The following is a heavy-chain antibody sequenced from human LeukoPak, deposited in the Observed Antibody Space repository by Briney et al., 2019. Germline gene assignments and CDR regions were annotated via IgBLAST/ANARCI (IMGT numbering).Heavy chain of an antibody. J-gene: IGHJ6*02. CDR3: ARAPLYSGGSGWSIYYFYAMDV. CDR1: GGSISSHY. V-gene: IGHV4-59*11. D-gene: IGHD6-19*01. Sequence: TPSETLSLTCTVSGGSISSHYWTWIRQSPVKGLEWIGDISNSGSTSYNPSLKSRVTISIDTSKSQFSLKLSSVTAADTAVYYCARAPLYSGGSGWSIYYFYAMDVWGQGTTVTVSS. CDR2: ISNSGST.